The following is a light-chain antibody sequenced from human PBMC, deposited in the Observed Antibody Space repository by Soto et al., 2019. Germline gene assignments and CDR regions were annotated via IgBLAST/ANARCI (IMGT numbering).Light chain of an antibody. CDR3: CSYVGSNTVV. V-gene: IGLV2-23*01. CDR1: SSDVGSYNL. Sequence: QSALTQPASVSGSPGQSITISCTGTSSDVGSYNLVSWYQQHPGKAPKFMIYEDNKRPSGVSNRFSGSKSGNTASLTISGLQAEDEADYYCCSYVGSNTVVFVGGTKLTVL. J-gene: IGLJ2*01. CDR2: EDN.